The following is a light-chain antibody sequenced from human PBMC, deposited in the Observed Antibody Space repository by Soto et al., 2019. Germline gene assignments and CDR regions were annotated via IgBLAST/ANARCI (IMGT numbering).Light chain of an antibody. CDR1: QNINSW. CDR3: QQYSTYRT. J-gene: IGKJ1*01. Sequence: DIQMTQSPSTLSASVGDRVTITCRASQNINSWLAWYQQKPGRAPKLLIHKASYLERGVPSRFSGSGSGTEFILTISSLQPDDFATYYCQQYSTYRTFGQGTRADIK. CDR2: KAS. V-gene: IGKV1-5*03.